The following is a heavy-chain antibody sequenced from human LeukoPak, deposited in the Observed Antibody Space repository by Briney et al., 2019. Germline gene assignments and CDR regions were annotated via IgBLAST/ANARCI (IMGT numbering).Heavy chain of an antibody. Sequence: TSETLSLTCTVSGGSISSYYWSWIRQPAGKGLEWIGRIYMSGSTNYNSSLKSRVNMSVDTSKNQFSLNLSSVTAADTAVYYCAREAGSSWSRGLDIWGQGTVVTVSP. J-gene: IGHJ3*02. CDR2: IYMSGST. CDR1: GGSISSYY. D-gene: IGHD6-13*01. V-gene: IGHV4-4*07. CDR3: AREAGSSWSRGLDI.